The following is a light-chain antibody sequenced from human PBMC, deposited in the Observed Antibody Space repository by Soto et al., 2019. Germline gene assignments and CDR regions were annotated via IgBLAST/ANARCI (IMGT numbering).Light chain of an antibody. CDR2: GTS. CDR3: QHYSSSPPVT. Sequence: DIVLTQSPGTLSLSPGERATLSCRASQSVITSYFAWYQQKPGQAPRLLIYGTSTRATGIPDRFSGSGSGTDFTLTISRLEPEDFAVYFCQHYSSSPPVTFGQGTRLEIK. V-gene: IGKV3-20*01. CDR1: QSVITSY. J-gene: IGKJ5*01.